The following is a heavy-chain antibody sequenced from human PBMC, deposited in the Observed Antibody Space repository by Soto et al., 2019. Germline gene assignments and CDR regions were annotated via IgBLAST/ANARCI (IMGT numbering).Heavy chain of an antibody. CDR2: IYSNGGT. J-gene: IGHJ6*02. CDR1: GDSIGTYN. CDR3: VRQGIGALHGLVDV. Sequence: QVQLQASGPGLVKPSDTLSLTCTVSGDSIGTYNWGLIRQPPGKRLEWIGYIYSNGGTSYNPALKSRVTISADTSTKQFSLRLSSVTAADTAVYYCVRQGIGALHGLVDVWGQGTTVTVSS. D-gene: IGHD1-26*01. V-gene: IGHV4-59*08.